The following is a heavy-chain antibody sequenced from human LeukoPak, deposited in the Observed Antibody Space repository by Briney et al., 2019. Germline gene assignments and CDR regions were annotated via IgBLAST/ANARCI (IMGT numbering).Heavy chain of an antibody. Sequence: MSGGSLRLSCAASGFTFSSYAISWVRQAPGQGLEWMGGIIPIFGTANYAQKFQGRVTITADESTSTAYMELSSLRSEDTAVYYCARATVTTFNWFDPWGQGTLVTVSS. J-gene: IGHJ5*02. CDR1: GFTFSSYA. D-gene: IGHD4-17*01. CDR3: ARATVTTFNWFDP. V-gene: IGHV1-69*01. CDR2: IIPIFGTA.